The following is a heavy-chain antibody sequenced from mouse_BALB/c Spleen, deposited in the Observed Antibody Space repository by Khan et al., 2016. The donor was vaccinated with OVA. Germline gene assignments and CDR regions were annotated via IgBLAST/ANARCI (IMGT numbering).Heavy chain of an antibody. CDR1: GFTFSRFG. CDR3: ARESNFDY. J-gene: IGHJ2*01. D-gene: IGHD6-2*01. V-gene: IGHV5-17*02. CDR2: ISSGSSTI. Sequence: EVELVESGGGLVQPGGSRKLSCAASGFTFSRFGMHWVRQAPEKGLEWVAYISSGSSTIYYADTVKGRFTISRDNPKNTLFLQMTSLRSEDTAMDYSARESNFDYWGQGTTLTVSS.